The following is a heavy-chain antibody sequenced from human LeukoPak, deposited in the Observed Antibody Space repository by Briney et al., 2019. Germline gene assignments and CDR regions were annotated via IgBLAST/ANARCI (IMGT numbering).Heavy chain of an antibody. CDR2: VDHTGIT. Sequence: SETLSLTCSVSDDSITMYYWTWIRQPPGKGLEWIGYVDHTGITNFSPSLNGRVSISRDTTKNLFSLRVRSVTAADTAVYFCARGRVSSSTWHSTYYNYFYMDVWGKGTRSPSP. V-gene: IGHV4-59*01. D-gene: IGHD5-12*01. J-gene: IGHJ6*03. CDR3: ARGRVSSSTWHSTYYNYFYMDV. CDR1: DDSITMYY.